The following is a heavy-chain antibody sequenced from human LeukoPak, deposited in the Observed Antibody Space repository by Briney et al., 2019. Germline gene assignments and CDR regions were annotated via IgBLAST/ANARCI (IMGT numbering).Heavy chain of an antibody. D-gene: IGHD3-10*01. V-gene: IGHV3-48*01. CDR3: AKDSKSRVLLWFGIDY. Sequence: PGGSLRLSCAASGFTFSSYSMNWVRQAPGKGLEWVSYISSSSSTIYYADSVKGRFTISRDNAKNSLYLQMNSLRAEDTAVYYCAKDSKSRVLLWFGIDYWGQGTLVTVSS. CDR2: ISSSSSTI. CDR1: GFTFSSYS. J-gene: IGHJ4*02.